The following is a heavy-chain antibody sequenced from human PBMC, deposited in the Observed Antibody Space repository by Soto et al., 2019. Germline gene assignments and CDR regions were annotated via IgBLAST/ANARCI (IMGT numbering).Heavy chain of an antibody. CDR1: GFTFSSYA. V-gene: IGHV3-23*01. CDR3: ANAQRYCSSTSCEHYYYYGMDV. Sequence: PGGSLRLSCAASGFTFSSYAMSWVRQAPGKGLEWVSAISGSGGSTYYADSVKGRFTISRDNSKNTLYLQMNSLRAEDTAVYYCANAQRYCSSTSCEHYYYYGMDVWGQGTTVTVSS. CDR2: ISGSGGST. D-gene: IGHD2-2*01. J-gene: IGHJ6*02.